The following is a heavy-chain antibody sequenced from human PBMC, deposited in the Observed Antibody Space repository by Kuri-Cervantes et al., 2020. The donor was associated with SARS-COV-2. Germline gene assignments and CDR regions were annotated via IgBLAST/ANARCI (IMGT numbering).Heavy chain of an antibody. CDR2: IYGGGST. CDR1: GFTVNNNY. CDR3: ARVGSGPGGVDH. V-gene: IGHV3-66*02. Sequence: GGSLRLSCAASGFTVNNNYMAWVRQAPGKGLQWVSIIYGGGSTFYADSVKSRFTISRDNSKNSLFLQMNSLRIEDTALYYCARVGSGPGGVDHWGQGTLVTVSS. J-gene: IGHJ4*02. D-gene: IGHD6-19*01.